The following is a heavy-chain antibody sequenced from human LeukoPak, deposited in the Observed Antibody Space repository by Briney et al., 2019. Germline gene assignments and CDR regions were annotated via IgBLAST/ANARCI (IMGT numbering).Heavy chain of an antibody. V-gene: IGHV3-30-3*01. Sequence: PGTSLRLSCAASEFTLSTYAMHWVRQAPGKGPEWVAVISSDGTNQYYADSVRGRFTISRDNSKNTLYLQMSSLSTEDTAVYYCAREPAFDLWGQGTMVTVSS. CDR3: AREPAFDL. CDR1: EFTLSTYA. CDR2: ISSDGTNQ. J-gene: IGHJ3*01.